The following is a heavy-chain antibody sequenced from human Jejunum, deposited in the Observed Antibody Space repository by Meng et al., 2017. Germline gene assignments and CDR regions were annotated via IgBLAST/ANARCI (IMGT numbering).Heavy chain of an antibody. V-gene: IGHV3-23*01. Sequence: GESLKISCAASGFTFTSYALSWVRQAPGKGLEWVSGIGGSVDSTYYADSAKGRFTISRDNPKNTLYLEMNSLRVEDTAVYYCARAPDFVYLDYWGQGTLVTVSS. CDR3: ARAPDFVYLDY. CDR2: IGGSVDST. J-gene: IGHJ4*02. D-gene: IGHD2-21*02. CDR1: GFTFTSYA.